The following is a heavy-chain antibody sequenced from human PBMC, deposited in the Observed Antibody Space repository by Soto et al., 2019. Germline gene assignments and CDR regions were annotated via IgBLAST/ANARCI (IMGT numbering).Heavy chain of an antibody. CDR2: IYYSGST. D-gene: IGHD6-13*01. CDR1: GGSINSGEYY. Sequence: QVQLQESGPGLVKPSQTLSLTCTVSGGSINSGEYYWNWIRQPPGKGLEWIGYIYYSGSTFYNPSLKSRVTMSVDTSKNQFSLKLRSVTAADTALYYCARERASAGPFDYWGQGILVTVSS. CDR3: ARERASAGPFDY. V-gene: IGHV4-30-4*01. J-gene: IGHJ4*02.